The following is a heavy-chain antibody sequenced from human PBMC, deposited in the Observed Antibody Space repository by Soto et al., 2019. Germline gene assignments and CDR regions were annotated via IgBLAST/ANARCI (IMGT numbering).Heavy chain of an antibody. V-gene: IGHV3-7*01. CDR1: AFTLSTYW. CDR3: ARPIVVPTGSDY. D-gene: IGHD1-26*01. Sequence: GSLRLSGAASAFTLSTYWMDWVRQAPGRGLEWVANITEDGGQKDYVDSVKGRFTISRDNAKNSLYLQMNSLSAEDTAVYSCARPIVVPTGSDYWAQGTLATVSS. CDR2: ITEDGGQK. J-gene: IGHJ4*02.